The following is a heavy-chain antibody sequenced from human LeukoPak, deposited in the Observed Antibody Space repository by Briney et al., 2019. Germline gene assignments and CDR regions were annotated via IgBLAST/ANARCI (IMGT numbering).Heavy chain of an antibody. Sequence: GGSLRLSCAVSGFTFDDYAMHWVRQAPGKGLEWVSGISWNSGNIAYADSVKGRFTISRDNAKNSLYLQMNSLRAEDTALYYCAKFRSSGSYYEGYFDYWGQGTLVTVSS. CDR3: AKFRSSGSYYEGYFDY. CDR2: ISWNSGNI. CDR1: GFTFDDYA. D-gene: IGHD1-26*01. V-gene: IGHV3-9*01. J-gene: IGHJ4*02.